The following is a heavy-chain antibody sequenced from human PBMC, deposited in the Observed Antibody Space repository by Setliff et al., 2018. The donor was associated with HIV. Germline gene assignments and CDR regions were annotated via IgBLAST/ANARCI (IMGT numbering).Heavy chain of an antibody. J-gene: IGHJ4*02. CDR3: ARPGGSYGDYGWYLRF. CDR1: GYTFTSYY. D-gene: IGHD4-17*01. V-gene: IGHV1-3*01. Sequence: GASVKVSCKASGYTFTSYYMHWVRQAPGQRLEWMGYINAGDDNTRYSEKFQGRVTMTRDTSISTAYMELSRLRSDDTAMYYCARPGGSYGDYGWYLRFWGQGTLVTVSS. CDR2: INAGDDNT.